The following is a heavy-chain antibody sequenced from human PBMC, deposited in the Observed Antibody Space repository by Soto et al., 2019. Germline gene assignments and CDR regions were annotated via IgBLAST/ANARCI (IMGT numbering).Heavy chain of an antibody. V-gene: IGHV3-21*01. CDR2: ISSTTNYI. CDR3: ARESEDLTSNFDY. Sequence: VGSLRLSCAASGFTFSRYSMNWVRQAPGKGLEWVSSISSTTNYIYYADSMKGRFTVSRDNAKNSVYLDMNSLSAEDTAVYYCARESEDLTSNFDYWGQGTLGTVSS. J-gene: IGHJ4*02. CDR1: GFTFSRYS.